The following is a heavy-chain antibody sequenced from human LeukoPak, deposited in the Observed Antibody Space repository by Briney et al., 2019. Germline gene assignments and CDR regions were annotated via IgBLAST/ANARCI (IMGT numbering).Heavy chain of an antibody. CDR2: INPNSGGT. J-gene: IGHJ4*02. Sequence: ASVKVSCKASGYTFTGYYMHWVRQAPGQGLEWMGWINPNSGGTNYAQKFQGRVTMTRDTSISTAYMELSRLRPDDTAVYYCAREYYDYVWGSYRYTVYYFDYWGQGTLVTVSS. D-gene: IGHD3-16*02. CDR1: GYTFTGYY. V-gene: IGHV1-2*02. CDR3: AREYYDYVWGSYRYTVYYFDY.